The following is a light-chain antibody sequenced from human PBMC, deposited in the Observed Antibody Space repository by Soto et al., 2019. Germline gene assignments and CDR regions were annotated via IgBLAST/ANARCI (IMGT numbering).Light chain of an antibody. CDR1: QSLLHSGGRTY. CDR2: EVS. Sequence: DIVMTQSPLSLSVTPGQPASISCKSSQSLLHSGGRTYLYWYLQKPGQPPQLLIYEVSNRFSGVSDRFRGSGSGTDFTLTISRVEADDVGTYYCMQSLQFPLTFGGGTKVEIK. CDR3: MQSLQFPLT. J-gene: IGKJ4*01. V-gene: IGKV2D-29*01.